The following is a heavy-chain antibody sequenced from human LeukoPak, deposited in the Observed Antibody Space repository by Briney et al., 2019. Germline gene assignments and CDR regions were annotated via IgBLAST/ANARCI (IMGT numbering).Heavy chain of an antibody. CDR2: ISYDGSNK. CDR3: AREEYDSSGYGAFDI. CDR1: GFTFSSYA. Sequence: GGSLRLSCAASGFTFSSYAIHWVRQAPGKGLEWVALISYDGSNKYYADSVKGRFTISRDNSKNTLYLQMNSLRAEDTAVYYCAREEYDSSGYGAFDIWGQGTMVTVSS. D-gene: IGHD3-22*01. V-gene: IGHV3-30*14. J-gene: IGHJ3*02.